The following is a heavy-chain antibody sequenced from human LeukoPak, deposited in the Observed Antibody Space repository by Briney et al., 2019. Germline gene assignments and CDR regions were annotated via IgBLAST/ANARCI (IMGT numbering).Heavy chain of an antibody. CDR1: GFTFSDYN. J-gene: IGHJ6*03. CDR3: ARVLRYCSGGNCYSGGLGYMYV. V-gene: IGHV3-11*01. D-gene: IGHD2-15*01. CDR2: ISRSGSTK. Sequence: PGGSLRHSCAASGFTFSDYNMRWIRQAPGKGLEWVSSISRSGSTKYYADSVKGRFTISRDNAKNSLFLQMNSLRAEDTAVYYCARVLRYCSGGNCYSGGLGYMYVWGKGTTVTISS.